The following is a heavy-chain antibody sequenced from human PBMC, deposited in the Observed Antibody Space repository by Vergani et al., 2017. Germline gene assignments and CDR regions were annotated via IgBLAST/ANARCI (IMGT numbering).Heavy chain of an antibody. J-gene: IGHJ4*02. CDR3: ARDEAVIAVAGPFFDY. D-gene: IGHD6-19*01. V-gene: IGHV3-30-3*01. CDR1: GFTFSSYA. Sequence: QVQLVESGGGVVQPGRSLRLSCAASGFTFSSYAMHWVRQAPGKGLEWVAVISYDGSNKYYADSVKGRFTISRDNAKNSLYLQMNSLRAEDTAVYYCARDEAVIAVAGPFFDYWGQGTLVTVSS. CDR2: ISYDGSNK.